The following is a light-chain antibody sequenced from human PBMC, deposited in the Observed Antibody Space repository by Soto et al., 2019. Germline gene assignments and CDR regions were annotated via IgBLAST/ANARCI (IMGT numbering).Light chain of an antibody. CDR3: QQYETFSGT. V-gene: IGKV1-5*01. J-gene: IGKJ1*01. Sequence: DIQMTQSPSSLSASVVDTVTITCLASQSISVWLAWYQQKPGKAPKLLIYDASALPRGVPSRFSGSGSGTKFTLTIASLQPDDFATYYCQQYETFSGTFGPGTKVDI. CDR1: QSISVW. CDR2: DAS.